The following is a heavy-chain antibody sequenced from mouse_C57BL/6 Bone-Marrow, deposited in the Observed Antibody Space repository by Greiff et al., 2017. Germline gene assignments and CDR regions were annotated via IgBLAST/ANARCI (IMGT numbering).Heavy chain of an antibody. CDR2: IDPENGDT. CDR3: TPTGYYFDY. V-gene: IGHV14-4*01. CDR1: GFNIKDDY. D-gene: IGHD2-10*01. J-gene: IGHJ2*01. Sequence: EVQLQQSGAELVRPGASVKLSCTASGFNIKDDYMHWVKQRPEQGLEWIGWIDPENGDTEYASKFQGKATITADTSSTTAYLQLSSLTSEDNAVYYCTPTGYYFDYWGQGTTLTVSS.